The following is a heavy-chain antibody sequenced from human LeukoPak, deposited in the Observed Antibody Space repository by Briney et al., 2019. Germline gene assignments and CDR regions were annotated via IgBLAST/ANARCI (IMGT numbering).Heavy chain of an antibody. Sequence: GASVKVSCKASGYTFTSYDINWVRQATGQGLEWMGWMNPNSGNTGYAQKFQGRVTMTRNTSISTAYMELSSLRSEDTAVYYCARGSRVRGVMHYYYMDVWGKGTTVTVSS. CDR1: GYTFTSYD. J-gene: IGHJ6*03. D-gene: IGHD3-10*01. CDR2: MNPNSGNT. V-gene: IGHV1-8*01. CDR3: ARGSRVRGVMHYYYMDV.